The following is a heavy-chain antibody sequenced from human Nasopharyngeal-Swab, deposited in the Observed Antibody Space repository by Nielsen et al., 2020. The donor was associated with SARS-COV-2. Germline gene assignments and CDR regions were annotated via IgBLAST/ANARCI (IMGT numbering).Heavy chain of an antibody. J-gene: IGHJ6*03. Sequence: SGPTLVKPTQTLTLACSFSGFSLTTSGVGVAWIRQPPGKALEWLALIYWDDEQRYNPSMKTRLTITKDTSKEQVVLTLTNMGPVDSGTYYCAHITRGLERDTIFGVPLASLSYYYMDVWGKGTTVTVS. CDR1: GFSLTTSGVG. V-gene: IGHV2-5*02. CDR2: IYWDDEQ. CDR3: AHITRGLERDTIFGVPLASLSYYYMDV. D-gene: IGHD3-3*01.